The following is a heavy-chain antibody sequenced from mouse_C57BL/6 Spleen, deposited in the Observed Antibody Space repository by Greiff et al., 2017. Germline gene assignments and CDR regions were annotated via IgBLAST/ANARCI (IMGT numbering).Heavy chain of an antibody. V-gene: IGHV2-2*01. CDR3: ARKIYYGKGDYAMDY. D-gene: IGHD2-1*01. J-gene: IGHJ4*01. CDR2: IWSGGST. Sequence: VMLVESGPGLVQPSQSLSITCTVSGFSLTSYGVHWVRQSPGKGLEWLGVIWSGGSTDYNAAFISRLSISKDNSKSQVFFKMNSLQADDTAIYYCARKIYYGKGDYAMDYWGQGTSVTVSS. CDR1: GFSLTSYG.